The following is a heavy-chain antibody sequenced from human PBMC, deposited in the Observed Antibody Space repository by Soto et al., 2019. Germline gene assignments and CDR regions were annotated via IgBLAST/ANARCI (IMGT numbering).Heavy chain of an antibody. CDR3: ARAGTTYSYYHGMDV. V-gene: IGHV3-23*05. Sequence: GGSLRLSCAASGFTFSSYAMTWVRQAPGKGLEWVSAIHSAGYDTFYADSVRGRFTISRDISKDTLYLQMNTLRGDDTAVYYCARAGTTYSYYHGMDVWGQGTTVTVSS. J-gene: IGHJ6*02. CDR2: IHSAGYDT. CDR1: GFTFSSYA. D-gene: IGHD6-13*01.